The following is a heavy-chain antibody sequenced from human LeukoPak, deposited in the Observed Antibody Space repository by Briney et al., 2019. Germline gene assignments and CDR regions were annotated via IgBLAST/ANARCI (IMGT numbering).Heavy chain of an antibody. V-gene: IGHV3-30-3*01. CDR2: ISYDGSNK. J-gene: IGHJ4*02. CDR1: GFTFSSYA. Sequence: RPGGSLRLSCAASGFTFSSYAMHWVRQAPGKGLEWVAVISYDGSNKYYADSVKGRFTISRDNSKNTLYLQMNSLRAEDTAVYYCARENDFWSGDPLDYWGQGTLVTVSS. D-gene: IGHD3-3*01. CDR3: ARENDFWSGDPLDY.